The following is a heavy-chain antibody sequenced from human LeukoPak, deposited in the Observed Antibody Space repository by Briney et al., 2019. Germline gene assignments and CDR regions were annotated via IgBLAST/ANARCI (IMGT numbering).Heavy chain of an antibody. CDR2: ISGSGGST. CDR1: GFTFSSYA. D-gene: IGHD3-10*01. CDR3: AKDRTLGILWFGELFSAFHI. J-gene: IGHJ3*02. Sequence: PGGSLRLSCAASGFTFSSYALRWVRQAPGKGLEWVSAISGSGGSTYYADSVKGRFTISRDNSKNTLFLQMNSLRAEDTAVYYCAKDRTLGILWFGELFSAFHIWGQGTMVTVSS. V-gene: IGHV3-23*01.